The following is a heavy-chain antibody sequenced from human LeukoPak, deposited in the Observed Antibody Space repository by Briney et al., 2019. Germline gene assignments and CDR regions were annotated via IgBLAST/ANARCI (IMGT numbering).Heavy chain of an antibody. Sequence: GGSPRLSCAASGFTFSSHWMSWVRQAPGKGLEWVANIKQDGSEKYYVDSVKGRFTISRDNAKNSLYLQMNSLRAEDTAVYYCARGEWLRSHYFDFWGQGTLVTVSS. D-gene: IGHD5-12*01. V-gene: IGHV3-7*01. CDR2: IKQDGSEK. CDR3: ARGEWLRSHYFDF. J-gene: IGHJ4*02. CDR1: GFTFSSHW.